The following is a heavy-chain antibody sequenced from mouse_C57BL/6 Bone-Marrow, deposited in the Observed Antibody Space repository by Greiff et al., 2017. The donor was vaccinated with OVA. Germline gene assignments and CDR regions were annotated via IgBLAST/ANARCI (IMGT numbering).Heavy chain of an antibody. CDR3: ESPVGLGLRQRPWVAY. J-gene: IGHJ3*01. V-gene: IGHV1-4*01. CDR1: GYTFTSYT. D-gene: IGHD2-2*01. Sequence: QVQLKQSGAELARPGASVKMSCKASGYTFTSYTMHWVKQRPGQGLEWIGYINPSSGYTKYNQKFKDKATLTADKSSSTADMQLSSLTSEDSAVYYCESPVGLGLRQRPWVAYWGQGTLVTVSA. CDR2: INPSSGYT.